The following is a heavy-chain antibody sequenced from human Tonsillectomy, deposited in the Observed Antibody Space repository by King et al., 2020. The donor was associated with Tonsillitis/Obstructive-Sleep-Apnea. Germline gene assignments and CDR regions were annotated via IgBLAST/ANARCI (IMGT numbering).Heavy chain of an antibody. J-gene: IGHJ4*02. V-gene: IGHV1-46*01. D-gene: IGHD2-2*02. CDR2: INPSGGST. CDR1: GYTFTSYY. CDR3: ARRSSTSCDNY. Sequence: VQLVESGAEVKKPGASVKVSCKSSGYTFTSYYMHWVRQAPGQGLEWMGIINPSGGSTSYAQKFPGRVTMTSDTSTSTVYMALSSLRSEDTAVYYCARRSSTSCDNYWGQGTLVTVAS.